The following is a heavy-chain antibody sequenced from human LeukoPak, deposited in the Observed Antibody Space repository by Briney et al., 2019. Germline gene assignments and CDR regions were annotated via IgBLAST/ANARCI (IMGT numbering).Heavy chain of an antibody. D-gene: IGHD3-10*01. V-gene: IGHV4-59*01. CDR2: IYYSGST. CDR3: ARISRYYYGWGSYYSYYYYGMDV. J-gene: IGHJ6*04. CDR1: GGSISSYY. Sequence: SETLSLTCTVSGGSISSYYWSWIRQPPGKGLEWIGYIYYSGSTNYNPSLKSRVTISVDTPKNQFSLKLSSVTAADTAVYYCARISRYYYGWGSYYSYYYYGMDVGAKGTTVTVS.